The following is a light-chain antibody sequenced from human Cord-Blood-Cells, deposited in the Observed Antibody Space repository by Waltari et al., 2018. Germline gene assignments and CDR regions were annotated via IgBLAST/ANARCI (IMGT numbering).Light chain of an antibody. CDR1: QSCSSN. J-gene: IGKJ5*01. CDR2: GAS. Sequence: EIVMTQSPATLSVSPGERATLSCRASQSCSSNVAWYQQKPGQAPRLLIYGASTRATGIPSRFSGSVSETDFTLTISSLQSEDFAVYYCQQYNNWPPITFGQGTRLEIK. CDR3: QQYNNWPPIT. V-gene: IGKV3-15*01.